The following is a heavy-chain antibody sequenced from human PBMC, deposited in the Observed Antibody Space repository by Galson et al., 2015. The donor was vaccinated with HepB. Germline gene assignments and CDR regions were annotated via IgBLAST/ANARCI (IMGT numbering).Heavy chain of an antibody. D-gene: IGHD1-26*01. CDR3: ARDLRWELLGY. CDR1: GFTFSRYS. Sequence: SLRLSCAASGFTFSRYSMNWVRQAPGKGLEWVSSISSSSSYIYYADSVKGRFTISRDNAKNSLYLQMNSLRAEDTAVYYCARDLRWELLGYWGQGTLVTVSS. CDR2: ISSSSSYI. J-gene: IGHJ4*02. V-gene: IGHV3-21*01.